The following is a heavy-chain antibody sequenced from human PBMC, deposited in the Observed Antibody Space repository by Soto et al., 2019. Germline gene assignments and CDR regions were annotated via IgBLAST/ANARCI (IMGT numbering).Heavy chain of an antibody. CDR3: ARGLAMVRGVMCLGY. V-gene: IGHV1-2*04. J-gene: IGHJ4*02. Sequence: ASVKVSCKASGYTFTGYYMHRVRQAPGQGLEWMGWINPNSGGTNYAQKFQGWVTMTRDTSISTAYMELSRLRSDDTAVYYCARGLAMVRGVMCLGYWGQGTLVTVSS. CDR1: GYTFTGYY. D-gene: IGHD3-10*01. CDR2: INPNSGGT.